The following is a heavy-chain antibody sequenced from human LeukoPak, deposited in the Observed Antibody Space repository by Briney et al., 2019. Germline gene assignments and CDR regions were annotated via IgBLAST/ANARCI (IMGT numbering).Heavy chain of an antibody. CDR1: GGSISSYY. Sequence: PSETLSLTCTVSGGSISSYYWSWIRQPPGKGLEWIAYISDIGSTNYNPSLKSRVTISVDTSKNQFSLKLSSVTAADTAVYYCARGGRDSITMVRGAKAYYFDYWGQGTLVTVSS. CDR2: ISDIGST. D-gene: IGHD3-10*01. J-gene: IGHJ4*02. V-gene: IGHV4-59*12. CDR3: ARGGRDSITMVRGAKAYYFDY.